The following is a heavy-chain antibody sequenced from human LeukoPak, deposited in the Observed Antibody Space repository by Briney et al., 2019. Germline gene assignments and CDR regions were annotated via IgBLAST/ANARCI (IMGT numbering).Heavy chain of an antibody. D-gene: IGHD3-10*01. V-gene: IGHV3-48*04. CDR3: ARVPAPTRRITMVRGVIITSDY. J-gene: IGHJ4*02. CDR2: ISSSSSTI. Sequence: GGSLRLSCAASGFTFSSYSMNWVRQAPGKGLEWVSYISSSSSTIYYADSVKGRFTISRDNAKNSLYLQMNSLRAEDTAVYYCARVPAPTRRITMVRGVIITSDYWGQGTLVTVSS. CDR1: GFTFSSYS.